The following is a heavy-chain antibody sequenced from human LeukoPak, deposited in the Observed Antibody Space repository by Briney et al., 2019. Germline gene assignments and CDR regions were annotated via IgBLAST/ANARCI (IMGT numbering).Heavy chain of an antibody. Sequence: SETLSLTCAVSGGSISSGGYSWSWIRQPPGKGLEWIGYIYHSGSTYYNPSLKSRVTISVDTSKNQFSLRLSSVTAADTAVYYCARHIVVVTATLPLKNWFDPWGQGTLVTVSS. CDR2: IYHSGST. CDR3: ARHIVVVTATLPLKNWFDP. J-gene: IGHJ5*02. V-gene: IGHV4-30-2*01. CDR1: GGSISSGGYS. D-gene: IGHD2-21*02.